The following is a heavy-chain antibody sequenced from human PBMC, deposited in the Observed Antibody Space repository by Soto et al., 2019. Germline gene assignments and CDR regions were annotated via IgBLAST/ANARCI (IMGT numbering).Heavy chain of an antibody. J-gene: IGHJ4*02. V-gene: IGHV1-69*12. D-gene: IGHD1-1*01. Sequence: QVQLVQSGAEVNKPGSSVKVSCKASGGTFSSYAISWVRQAPGQGLEWMGGIIPIFGTANYAQKFQGRVTITADESTSTDYMELSSLRSEDTAVYYCATCTNWNDYFDYWGQGTLVTVSS. CDR1: GGTFSSYA. CDR2: IIPIFGTA. CDR3: ATCTNWNDYFDY.